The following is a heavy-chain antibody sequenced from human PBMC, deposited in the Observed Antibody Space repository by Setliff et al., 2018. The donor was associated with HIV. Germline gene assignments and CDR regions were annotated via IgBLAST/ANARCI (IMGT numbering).Heavy chain of an antibody. D-gene: IGHD6-13*01. CDR1: GGSISKHYY. V-gene: IGHV4-39*07. CDR2: FHYSGST. CDR3: ARVGTGYSSSWYFQYTEYFQH. J-gene: IGHJ1*01. Sequence: PSETLSLTCNVSGGSISKHYYWGWIRQPPDKGLEWIGSFHYSGSTSYNPSLRSRVTLSVDTSKNQLSLQLTSVTAADTAVYYCARVGTGYSSSWYFQYTEYFQHWGQGTLVTVSS.